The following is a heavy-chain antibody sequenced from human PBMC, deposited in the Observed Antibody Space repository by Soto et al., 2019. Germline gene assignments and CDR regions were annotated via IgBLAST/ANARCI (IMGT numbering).Heavy chain of an antibody. D-gene: IGHD1-1*01. Sequence: QVQLVESGGGVVQPGRSLRLSCAATGFTFSSYGMHWVRQAPGKGLEWVAVISYDGSNKYYADSVKGRFTISRDNSKNTLYLQMNSLRAEDTAVYYCAKDSVLEPWGQGTMVTVSS. J-gene: IGHJ5*02. V-gene: IGHV3-30*18. CDR3: AKDSVLEP. CDR1: GFTFSSYG. CDR2: ISYDGSNK.